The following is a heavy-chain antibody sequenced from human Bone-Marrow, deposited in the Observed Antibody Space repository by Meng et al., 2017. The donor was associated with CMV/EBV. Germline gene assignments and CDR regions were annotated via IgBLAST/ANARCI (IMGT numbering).Heavy chain of an antibody. CDR2: IYWNDDK. D-gene: IGHD5-18*01. J-gene: IGHJ5*02. CDR1: SFSLSKSGVG. V-gene: IGHV2-5*01. Sequence: SSFSLSKSGVGVGWVRQPPSKALEWLALIYWNDDKRYSPSLKSRLTITKDTSKNQVVLTMTNMDPVGTATYYCAHTNSYGYGDWFDPWGQGTLVTVSS. CDR3: AHTNSYGYGDWFDP.